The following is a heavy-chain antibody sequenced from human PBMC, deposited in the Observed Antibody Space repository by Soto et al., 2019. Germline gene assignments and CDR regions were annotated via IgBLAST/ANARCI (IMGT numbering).Heavy chain of an antibody. Sequence: QVQLQESGPGLVKPAQTLSLTCTVSGVSISSGDHYCSWIRQPPGKGLEWIGYIYYSGSTYYNPSLKSRVTISVETSKNPFSRKLTSVTAADTAVYYCARVPRYYYGSGSLGDVWGQGTTVTVSS. CDR2: IYYSGST. CDR1: GVSISSGDHY. V-gene: IGHV4-30-4*01. J-gene: IGHJ6*02. CDR3: ARVPRYYYGSGSLGDV. D-gene: IGHD3-10*01.